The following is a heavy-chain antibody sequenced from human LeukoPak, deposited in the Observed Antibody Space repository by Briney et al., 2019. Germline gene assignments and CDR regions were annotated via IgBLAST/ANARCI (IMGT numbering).Heavy chain of an antibody. CDR3: ARGDILTGPYYFDY. CDR2: ISYDGSTK. D-gene: IGHD3-9*01. J-gene: IGHJ4*02. Sequence: SGGSLRLSCAASGFTFSSYAMHWVRQGPGKGLEWVAVISYDGSTKYYADSVKGRFTISRDNSKNTLYLQINSLRPEDTAVYYCARGDILTGPYYFDYWGQGLLVTVSS. V-gene: IGHV3-30-3*01. CDR1: GFTFSSYA.